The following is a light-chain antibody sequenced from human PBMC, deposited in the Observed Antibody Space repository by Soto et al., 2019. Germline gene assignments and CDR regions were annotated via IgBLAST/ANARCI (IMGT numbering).Light chain of an antibody. CDR1: QSVSSN. CDR3: QQYNNWPWT. J-gene: IGKJ1*01. V-gene: IGKV3-15*01. CDR2: GAS. Sequence: EIVMTQSPAPLSVSPGERATLSCRASQSVSSNLAWYQQKPGQAPRLLIYGASTRATGIPARFSGSGSGTEFTLTISSLLSEDFAVYYCQQYNNWPWTFGQGTKVEIK.